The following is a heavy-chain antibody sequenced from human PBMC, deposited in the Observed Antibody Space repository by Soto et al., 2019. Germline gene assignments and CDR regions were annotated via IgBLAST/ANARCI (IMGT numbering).Heavy chain of an antibody. CDR3: ARSRGGQLVLDY. J-gene: IGHJ4*02. CDR2: IYYSGST. CDR1: GGSISSGGYY. D-gene: IGHD6-6*01. Sequence: SETLSLTCTVSGGSISSGGYYWSWIRQHPGKGLEWIGYIYYSGSTYYNPSLKSRVTISVDTSKNQFSLKLSSVTAADTAVYYCARSRGGQLVLDYWGQGTLVPVSS. V-gene: IGHV4-31*03.